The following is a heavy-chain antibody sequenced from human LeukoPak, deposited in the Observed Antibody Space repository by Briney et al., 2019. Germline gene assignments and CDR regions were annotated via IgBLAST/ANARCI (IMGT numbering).Heavy chain of an antibody. V-gene: IGHV3-23*01. CDR3: AKEIFSGLLYIDY. CDR1: GFTFSSSS. J-gene: IGHJ4*02. D-gene: IGHD5-12*01. CDR2: ITDAVGST. Sequence: PGGSLRLSCAASGFTFSSSSISWVRQAPGKGLEWVSAITDAVGSTHYADSVKGRFTISSDNSKNTVYLQMNSLRPEDMAVYYCAKEIFSGLLYIDYWGQGTLVTVSP.